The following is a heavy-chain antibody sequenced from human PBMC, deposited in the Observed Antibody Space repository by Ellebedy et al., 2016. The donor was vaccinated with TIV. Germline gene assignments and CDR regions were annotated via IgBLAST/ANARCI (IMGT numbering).Heavy chain of an antibody. J-gene: IGHJ4*02. V-gene: IGHV4-4*07. Sequence: SETLSLTXTVSGGSISSYYWSWIRQPAGKGLEWIGRIYTSGSTNYNPSLKSRVTMSVDTSKNQFSLKLSSVTAAVTAVYYCARDLAVAGKGVSPYFDYWGQGTLVTVSS. CDR3: ARDLAVAGKGVSPYFDY. D-gene: IGHD6-19*01. CDR2: IYTSGST. CDR1: GGSISSYY.